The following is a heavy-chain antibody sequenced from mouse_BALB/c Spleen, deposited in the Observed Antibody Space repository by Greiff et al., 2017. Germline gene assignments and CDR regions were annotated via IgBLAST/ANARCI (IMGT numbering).Heavy chain of an antibody. Sequence: QVTLKVSGPGILQPSQTLSLTCSFSGFSLSTSGMGVSWIRQPSGKGLEWLAHIYWDDDKRYNPSLKSRLTISKDTSRNQVFLKITSVDTADTATYYCARDYDGYYGYWGQGTTLTVSS. CDR2: IYWDDDK. D-gene: IGHD2-3*01. J-gene: IGHJ2*01. CDR3: ARDYDGYYGY. V-gene: IGHV8-12*01. CDR1: GFSLSTSGMG.